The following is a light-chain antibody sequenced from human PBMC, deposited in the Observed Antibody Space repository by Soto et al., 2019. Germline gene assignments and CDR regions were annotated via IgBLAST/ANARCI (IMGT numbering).Light chain of an antibody. CDR2: AAS. CDR3: QQYKSYPIT. Sequence: DIQMTQSPSSLSPSVGDRVTITCRASHDLNNALAWFQQKPGKAPKSLIYAASGLQSGVPSRFSGSGSATDFTLTISSLQPEDFATYYCQQYKSYPITFGQGTRLEIK. J-gene: IGKJ5*01. CDR1: HDLNNA. V-gene: IGKV1-16*01.